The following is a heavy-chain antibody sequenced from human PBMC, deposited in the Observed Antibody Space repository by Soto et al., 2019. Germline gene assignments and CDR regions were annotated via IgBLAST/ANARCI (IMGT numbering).Heavy chain of an antibody. J-gene: IGHJ6*02. V-gene: IGHV3-74*01. Sequence: EVQLVESGGDFVQPGGSLRLSCVASGFAFSSHWMYWVRQAPGKGLVWVSRINSDGTITTYADSEKGRFTISRDNAKNTLYLQMNSLRVEDTALYYCVRDPDQYSYYGLDVWGQGTTVIVS. D-gene: IGHD2-15*01. CDR1: GFAFSSHW. CDR3: VRDPDQYSYYGLDV. CDR2: INSDGTIT.